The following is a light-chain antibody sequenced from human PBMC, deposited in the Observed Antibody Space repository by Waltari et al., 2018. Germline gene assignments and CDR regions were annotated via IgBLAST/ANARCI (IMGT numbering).Light chain of an antibody. Sequence: QSALTQPASVSGSPGQWITISCPGTNREVGDCNFVPWYQHHPGKAPTLRIYEASNRPSGVCNRFSGSKSGNTASLTISGLQAEDEADYYCSSYTSSSDLVVFGGGTKVTVL. J-gene: IGLJ2*01. CDR2: EAS. V-gene: IGLV2-14*01. CDR1: NREVGDCNF. CDR3: SSYTSSSDLVV.